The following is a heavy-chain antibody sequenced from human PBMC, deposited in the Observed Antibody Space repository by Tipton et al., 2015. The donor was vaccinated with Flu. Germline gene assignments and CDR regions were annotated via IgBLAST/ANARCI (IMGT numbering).Heavy chain of an antibody. V-gene: IGHV4-39*01. J-gene: IGHJ5*02. CDR1: GGSISSSSYY. Sequence: TLSLTCTVSGGSISSSSYYWGWIRQPPGKGLEWIGSIYYSGSTYYNPSLKSRVTISVDTSKNQFSLKLSSATAADTAVYYCARRDYSNYVSEPKNWFDPWGQGTLVTVSS. CDR2: IYYSGST. CDR3: ARRDYSNYVSEPKNWFDP. D-gene: IGHD4-11*01.